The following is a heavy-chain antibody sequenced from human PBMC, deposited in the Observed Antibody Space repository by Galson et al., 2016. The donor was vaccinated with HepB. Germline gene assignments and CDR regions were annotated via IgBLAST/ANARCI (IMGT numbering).Heavy chain of an antibody. CDR1: GGSISSNNYY. CDR3: VRLLYDSSGYHPDY. D-gene: IGHD3-22*01. V-gene: IGHV4-39*01. CDR2: IYYSGST. Sequence: SETLSLTCTVSGGSISSNNYYWGWIRQPPGKGLEWIGCIYYSGSTYYNPSLKSRVTISVDPSKNQFSLKLSSVTAADTAVYYCVRLLYDSSGYHPDYWGQGTLVTVSS. J-gene: IGHJ4*02.